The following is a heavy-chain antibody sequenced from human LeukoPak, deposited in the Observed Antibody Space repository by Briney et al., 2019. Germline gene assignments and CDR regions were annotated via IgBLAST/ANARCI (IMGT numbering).Heavy chain of an antibody. CDR3: ARVVRGSRDLGY. CDR1: GGSFSGYY. D-gene: IGHD1-26*01. J-gene: IGHJ4*02. CDR2: INHSGST. Sequence: SETLSLTCAVYGGSFSGYYWSWIRQPPGKGLEWIGEINHSGSTNYNPSLKSRVTISVDTSKNQFSLKLSSVTAADAAVCYCARVVRGSRDLGYWGQGTLVTVSS. V-gene: IGHV4-34*01.